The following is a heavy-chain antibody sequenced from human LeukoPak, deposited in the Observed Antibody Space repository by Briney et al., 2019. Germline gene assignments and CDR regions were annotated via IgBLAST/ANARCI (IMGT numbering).Heavy chain of an antibody. Sequence: GGSLRLSCAASGFIFSYYGMHWVRQAPGKGLEWVAFIRYDGSNQYYADSVKGRFTISRDNSKNTLYLQMNSLRAEDTAVYYCARDRKIIAARPFSFDYWGQGTLVTVSS. CDR3: ARDRKIIAARPFSFDY. V-gene: IGHV3-30*02. CDR1: GFIFSYYG. J-gene: IGHJ4*02. D-gene: IGHD6-6*01. CDR2: IRYDGSNQ.